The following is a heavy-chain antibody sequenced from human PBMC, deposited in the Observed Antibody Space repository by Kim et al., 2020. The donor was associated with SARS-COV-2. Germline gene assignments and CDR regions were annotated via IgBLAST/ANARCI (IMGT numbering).Heavy chain of an antibody. CDR3: AKVSPYSSSWYSDYYYYYGMDV. J-gene: IGHJ6*02. CDR2: ISYDGSNK. CDR1: GFTFSSYG. Sequence: GGSLRLSCAASGFTFSSYGMHWVRQAPGKGLEWVAVISYDGSNKYYADSVKGRFTISRDNSKNTLYLQMNSLRAEDTAVYYCAKVSPYSSSWYSDYYYYYGMDVWGQGTTVTVSS. D-gene: IGHD6-13*01. V-gene: IGHV3-30*18.